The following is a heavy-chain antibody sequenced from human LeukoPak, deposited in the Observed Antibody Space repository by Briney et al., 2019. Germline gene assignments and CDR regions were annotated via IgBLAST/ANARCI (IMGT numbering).Heavy chain of an antibody. CDR2: IYHSGST. J-gene: IGHJ4*02. CDR1: GGSISSGGYS. CDR3: ARHFGEIYDSSGHYYLDY. D-gene: IGHD3-22*01. V-gene: IGHV4-30-2*01. Sequence: SETLSLTCAVSGGSISSGGYSWSWIRRPPGKGLERIGYIYHSGSTYYNPSLKSRVTISVDRSKNQFSLKLSSVTAADTAVYYCARHFGEIYDSSGHYYLDYWGQGILVTVSS.